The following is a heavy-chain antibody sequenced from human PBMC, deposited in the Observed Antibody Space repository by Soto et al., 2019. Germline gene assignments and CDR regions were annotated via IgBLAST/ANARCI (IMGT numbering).Heavy chain of an antibody. CDR3: ARSETAGHRGFDI. CDR1: GGTFSSSA. CDR2: IIPTFGTA. V-gene: IGHV1-69*06. Sequence: QVQLVQSGAEMREPGSSVKVSCKASGGTFSSSAINWLRQAPGQGPEWMGGIIPTFGTANYIEKFRGRVTITADTSTSTAYMEVSSLTSEDTAMYFCARSETAGHRGFDIWGQGTRSPSLQ. J-gene: IGHJ3*02. D-gene: IGHD6-19*01.